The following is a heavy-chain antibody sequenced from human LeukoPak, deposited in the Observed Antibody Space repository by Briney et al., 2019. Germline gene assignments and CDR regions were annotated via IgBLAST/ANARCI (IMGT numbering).Heavy chain of an antibody. CDR3: ARALMSPDYYDSSGVNDH. CDR2: INPNSGGT. D-gene: IGHD3-22*01. J-gene: IGHJ4*02. V-gene: IGHV1-2*06. CDR1: GYTFTGYY. Sequence: ASVKVSCKASGYTFTGYYMHWVRQAPGQGLEWMGRINPNSGGTNYAQKFQGRVTMTRDTSISTAYMELSRLRSDDTAVYYCARALMSPDYYDSSGVNDHWGQGTLVTVSS.